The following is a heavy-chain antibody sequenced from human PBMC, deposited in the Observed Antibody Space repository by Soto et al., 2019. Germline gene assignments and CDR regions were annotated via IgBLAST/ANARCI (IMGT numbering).Heavy chain of an antibody. V-gene: IGHV5-51*01. CDR3: TRHTNTHGLL. CDR1: GYSFSTYW. J-gene: IGHJ1*01. D-gene: IGHD3-10*01. CDR2: VYPDDSDT. Sequence: PGESLKISCKGSGYSFSTYWIGWVRQMPGKGLELMGIVYPDDSDTRYSPSFQGQVSISADKSVSTAYLQWSSLKASDTAMYYCTRHTNTHGLLWGQGAPVTV.